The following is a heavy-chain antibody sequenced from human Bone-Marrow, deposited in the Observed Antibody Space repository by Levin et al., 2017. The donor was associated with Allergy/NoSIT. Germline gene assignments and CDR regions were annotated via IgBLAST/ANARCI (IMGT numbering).Heavy chain of an antibody. CDR3: SRKGYGGDQGLDY. D-gene: IGHD1-26*01. V-gene: IGHV3-30*04. CDR2: ISYDGRDK. Sequence: PGESLKISCAASGFTLRSHAMHWVRQAPGMGLEWVAVISYDGRDKYYADSVKGRFTVSRDTSENTLYLQMNSLTPEDTALYFCSRKGYGGDQGLDYWGRGTLVTVSS. J-gene: IGHJ4*02. CDR1: GFTLRSHA.